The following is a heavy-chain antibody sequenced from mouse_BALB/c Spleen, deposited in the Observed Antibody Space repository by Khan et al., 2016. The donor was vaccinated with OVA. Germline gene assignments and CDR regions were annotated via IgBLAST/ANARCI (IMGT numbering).Heavy chain of an antibody. V-gene: IGHV1S41*01. CDR1: GYTFTSYW. CDR3: TRSNYYGNSLYAMDY. CDR2: ISPGSGSP. Sequence: DLVKPGASVNLSCKASGYTFTSYWINWTKQRPGQGLDCIGHISPGSGSPYYNQMFKVKATVTVDKSSSTDYIQLNSLSSEDSAVYFCTRSNYYGNSLYAMDYWGQGTSVTVSS. D-gene: IGHD1-1*01. J-gene: IGHJ4*01.